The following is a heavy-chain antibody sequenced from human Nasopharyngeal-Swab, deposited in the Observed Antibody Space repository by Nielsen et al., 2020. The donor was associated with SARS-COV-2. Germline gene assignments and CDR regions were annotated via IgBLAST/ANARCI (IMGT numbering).Heavy chain of an antibody. V-gene: IGHV3-23*01. CDR3: AKRPKIGSSSSYYFDY. D-gene: IGHD6-6*01. CDR2: ISGSGGST. J-gene: IGHJ4*02. CDR1: GFTFSDYY. Sequence: GESLKISCAASGFTFSDYYMSWVRQAPGKGLEWVSAISGSGGSTYYADSVKGRFTISRDNSKNTLYLQMNSLRAEDTAVYYCAKRPKIGSSSSYYFDYWGQGTLVTVSS.